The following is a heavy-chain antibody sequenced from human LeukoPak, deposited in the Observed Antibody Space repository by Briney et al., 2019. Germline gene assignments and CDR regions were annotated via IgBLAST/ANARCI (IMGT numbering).Heavy chain of an antibody. CDR3: ARGGEGATIYVY. CDR2: TYYSGST. V-gene: IGHV4-39*07. J-gene: IGHJ4*02. CDR1: GGSISSSSYY. D-gene: IGHD5-12*01. Sequence: SETLSLTCTVSGGSISSSSYYWGWIRQPPGKGLEWIGSTYYSGSTYYNPSLKSRVTISVDTSKNQFSLKLSSVTAADTAVYYCARGGEGATIYVYWGQGTLVTVSS.